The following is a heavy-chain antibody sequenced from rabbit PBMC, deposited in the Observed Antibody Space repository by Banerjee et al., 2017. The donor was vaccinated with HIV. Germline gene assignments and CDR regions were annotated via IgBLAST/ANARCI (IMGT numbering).Heavy chain of an antibody. Sequence: QEQVVESGGDLVQPEGSLTLTCKASAFSFSSKYSMCWVRQAPGKELEWVACVYASSSSTIYSTSSEGGFFIFNTSSTTMTTQKNSMTAAETTAYFCGTDFAGVIDWDFGLWGQGTLVTVS. D-gene: IGHD4-2*01. CDR2: VYASSSSTI. J-gene: IGHJ3*01. V-gene: IGHV1S45*01. CDR1: AFSFSSKYS. CDR3: GTDFAGVIDWDFGL.